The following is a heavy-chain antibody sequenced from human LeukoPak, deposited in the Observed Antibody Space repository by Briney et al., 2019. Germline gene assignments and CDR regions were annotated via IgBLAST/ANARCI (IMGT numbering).Heavy chain of an antibody. CDR3: ARAVGPFDI. CDR1: GFTFSTYG. Sequence: GGSLRLSCAASGFTFSTYGMHWVRQAPGKGLEWVAVIWYDGSNKYYADSVKGRFTISRDNSKNTLSLQMNSLRAEDTAVYYCARAVGPFDIWGQGTMVPVSS. CDR2: IWYDGSNK. V-gene: IGHV3-33*01. J-gene: IGHJ3*02.